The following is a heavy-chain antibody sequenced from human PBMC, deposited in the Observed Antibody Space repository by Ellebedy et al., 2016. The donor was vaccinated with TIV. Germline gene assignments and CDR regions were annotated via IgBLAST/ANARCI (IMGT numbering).Heavy chain of an antibody. CDR2: INPNSGGT. J-gene: IGHJ1*01. Sequence: ASVKVSXXASGYTFTGYYMHWVRQAPGQGLEWMGWINPNSGGTNYAQKFQGRVTMTRDTSISTAYMELSRLRSDDTAVYYCARGPKGPSIAARREYFQHWGQGTLVTVSS. CDR1: GYTFTGYY. D-gene: IGHD6-6*01. V-gene: IGHV1-2*02. CDR3: ARGPKGPSIAARREYFQH.